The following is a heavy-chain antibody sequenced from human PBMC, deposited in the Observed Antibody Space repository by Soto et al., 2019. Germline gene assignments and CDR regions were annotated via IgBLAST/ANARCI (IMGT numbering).Heavy chain of an antibody. D-gene: IGHD3-9*01. Sequence: QLQLQESGPGLVKPSETLSLTCTVSGGSISSSSYYWDWIRQPPGKGLEWIGNIYYSGSIYYNPSLKSRVTISVDTSKHQFSLKLSSVTAADTAVYYCADSVTGSFRFDYWGQGTLVTVSS. CDR2: IYYSGSI. CDR1: GGSISSSSYY. V-gene: IGHV4-39*01. CDR3: ADSVTGSFRFDY. J-gene: IGHJ4*02.